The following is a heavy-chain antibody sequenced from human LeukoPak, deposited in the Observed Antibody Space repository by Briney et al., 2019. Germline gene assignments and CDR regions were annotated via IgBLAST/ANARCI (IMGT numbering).Heavy chain of an antibody. J-gene: IGHJ4*02. D-gene: IGHD3-3*01. CDR2: INHSGST. Sequence: PSETLSLTCAVYGGSFTAYYWSGIRQPPGKGLEWIGEINHSGSTNYNPSLKSRVTISLDTSKNQFSLKLTSVTAADTAVYYCVRAVEGHDYWGQGTLVTVSS. CDR3: VRAVEGHDY. V-gene: IGHV4-34*01. CDR1: GGSFTAYY.